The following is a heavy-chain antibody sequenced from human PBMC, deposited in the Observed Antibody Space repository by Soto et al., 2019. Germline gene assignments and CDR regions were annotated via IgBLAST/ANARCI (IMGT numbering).Heavy chain of an antibody. V-gene: IGHV3-23*01. D-gene: IGHD3-10*01. CDR1: GFTFSSYA. Sequence: GGSLRLSCAASGFTFSSYAMSWVRQAPGKGLEWVSAISGSGGSTYYADSVKGRFTISRDNSKNTLYLQMNSLRAEDTAVYYCAKDSYYGSGSLYYMDVWGKRTTVTVSS. CDR2: ISGSGGST. J-gene: IGHJ6*03. CDR3: AKDSYYGSGSLYYMDV.